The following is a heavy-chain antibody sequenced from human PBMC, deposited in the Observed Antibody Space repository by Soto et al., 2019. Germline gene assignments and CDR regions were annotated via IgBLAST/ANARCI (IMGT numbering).Heavy chain of an antibody. D-gene: IGHD3-3*01. J-gene: IGHJ4*02. CDR3: AKNSRFNTLLVY. CDR1: GFTVSSNY. CDR2: IYSGGST. Sequence: GGSLRLSCAASGFTVSSNYMSWVRQAPGKGLEWVSVIYSGGSTYYADSVKGRFTISRDKSKSTLYLQMTSLRVEDTAVYYCAKNSRFNTLLVYGGQGTLVTVPS. V-gene: IGHV3-66*01.